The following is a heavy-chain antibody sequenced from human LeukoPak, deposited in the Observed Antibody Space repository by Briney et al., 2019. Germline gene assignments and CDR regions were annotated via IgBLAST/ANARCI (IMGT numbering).Heavy chain of an antibody. Sequence: GGSLRLSCTASGFTVSGTYMDWVRQAPGKGLEWVSVIYGGGGTVYADSVKGRFIISRDNSKNMVYLQMNSLRTEDSAVYYCARDRAGTQSWVELDLWGQGTLVTVSS. J-gene: IGHJ5*02. D-gene: IGHD3-10*01. CDR1: GFTVSGTY. CDR2: IYGGGGT. V-gene: IGHV3-53*05. CDR3: ARDRAGTQSWVELDL.